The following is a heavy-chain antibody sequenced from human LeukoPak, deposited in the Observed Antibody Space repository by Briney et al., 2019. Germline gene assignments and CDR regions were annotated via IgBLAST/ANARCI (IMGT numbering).Heavy chain of an antibody. V-gene: IGHV4-34*01. J-gene: IGHJ4*02. CDR3: ARADYDFWSGYYTSSYFDY. Sequence: SETLSLTCAVYGGSFSGYYWSWIRQPPGKGLEWIGEINHSGSTNYNPSLKSRVTISVDTFKNQFSLKLSSVTAADTAVYYCARADYDFWSGYYTSSYFDYWGQGTLVTVSS. CDR2: INHSGST. D-gene: IGHD3-3*01. CDR1: GGSFSGYY.